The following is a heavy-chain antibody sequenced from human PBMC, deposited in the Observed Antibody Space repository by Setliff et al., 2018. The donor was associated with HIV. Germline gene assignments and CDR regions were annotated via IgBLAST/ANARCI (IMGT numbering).Heavy chain of an antibody. CDR1: GGSLSSYY. CDR2: IHHSGTT. V-gene: IGHV4-59*01. Sequence: SETLSLTCSVFGGSLSSYYWSWIRQPPGEGLEWIGYIHHSGTTNYNPSLKSRVTMSVDTSKKEFSLRLSSVTAADTAVYYCARTESGFCSSSSCLRYMDVWGKGTTVTVSS. J-gene: IGHJ6*03. CDR3: ARTESGFCSSSSCLRYMDV. D-gene: IGHD2-2*01.